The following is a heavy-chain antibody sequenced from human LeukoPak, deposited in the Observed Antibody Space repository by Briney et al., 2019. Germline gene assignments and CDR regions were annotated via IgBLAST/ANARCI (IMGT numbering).Heavy chain of an antibody. Sequence: GASVKVSCKHSGYSFIDQYMHWVRQAPGQGLEWMGWINPNSGGTHYAQKFQGRVTMTRDTSISTAYMELSSLRSDDTAIYYCARGPSSTSHHFDYWGQGTLVTVSS. J-gene: IGHJ4*02. V-gene: IGHV1-2*02. CDR2: INPNSGGT. CDR3: ARGPSSTSHHFDY. D-gene: IGHD6-6*01. CDR1: GYSFIDQY.